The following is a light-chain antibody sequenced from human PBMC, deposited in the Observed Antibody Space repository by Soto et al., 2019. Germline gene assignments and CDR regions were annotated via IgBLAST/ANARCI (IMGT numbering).Light chain of an antibody. V-gene: IGKV1-39*01. CDR3: QQSFSTPT. CDR2: AAS. CDR1: QGISNY. J-gene: IGKJ5*01. Sequence: DIQMTQSPSSLSASVGDRVTITCRASQGISNYLAWYQQKPGKAPKILIYAASSLQSGVPSRFSGSGSGTDFTLTISGMKSEDFATYYCQQSFSTPTFGQGTRLEIK.